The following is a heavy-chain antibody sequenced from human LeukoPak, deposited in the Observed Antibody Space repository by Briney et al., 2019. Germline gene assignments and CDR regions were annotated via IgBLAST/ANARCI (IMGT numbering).Heavy chain of an antibody. V-gene: IGHV4-31*03. CDR1: GGSISSGGYY. D-gene: IGHD3-22*01. Sequence: PSQTLSLTCTVSGGSISSGGYYWSWIRQHPGKGLGWIGYIYYSGSTYYNPSLKSRVTISVDTSKNQFSLKLSSVTAADTAVYYCARVGGPYYDSSGYYYVGYWGQGTLVTVSS. J-gene: IGHJ4*02. CDR3: ARVGGPYYDSSGYYYVGY. CDR2: IYYSGST.